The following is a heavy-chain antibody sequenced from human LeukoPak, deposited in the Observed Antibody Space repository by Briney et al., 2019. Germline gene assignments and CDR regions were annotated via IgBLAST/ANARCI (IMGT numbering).Heavy chain of an antibody. V-gene: IGHV4-34*01. CDR2: INHSGST. J-gene: IGHJ4*02. CDR3: ASKRRYSYARYYFDY. CDR1: GGSFSGYY. D-gene: IGHD5-18*01. Sequence: SETLSLTCAVYGGSFSGYYWSWIRQPPGKGLEWIGEINHSGSTNYNPSLKSRVTISVDTSKNQFSLKLSSVTAADTAVYYCASKRRYSYARYYFDYWGQGTLVTVSS.